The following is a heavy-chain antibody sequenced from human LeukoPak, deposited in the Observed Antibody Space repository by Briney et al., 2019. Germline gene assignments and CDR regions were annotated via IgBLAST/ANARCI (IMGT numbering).Heavy chain of an antibody. D-gene: IGHD2-2*01. CDR3: ARYYCSTSTTCYMFDF. CDR2: IKQAASET. J-gene: IGHJ4*02. Sequence: GGSLRLSCAASGFTFSSYWMTWVRHAPGKGLEWVAIIKQAASETYYVGYVKGRFTISRDNAKNSPYFQISRLHAHDTAVYSCARYYCSTSTTCYMFDFWGQGTLVTVSS. CDR1: GFTFSSYW. V-gene: IGHV3-7*01.